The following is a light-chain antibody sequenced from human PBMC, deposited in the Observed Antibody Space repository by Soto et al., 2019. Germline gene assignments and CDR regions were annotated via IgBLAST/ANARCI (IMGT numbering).Light chain of an antibody. CDR1: QSVSNNF. CDR2: DAS. CDR3: QQYGSTPWT. J-gene: IGKJ1*01. Sequence: VVLTQFPGTLSLSPGETATLSCGASQSVSNNFLGWYQQKPGLPPRLLIYDASSRANGIPERFSGRGSGTQFTLTISRLEPEDFAVYYCQQYGSTPWTFVRGTKVDIK. V-gene: IGKV3D-20*01.